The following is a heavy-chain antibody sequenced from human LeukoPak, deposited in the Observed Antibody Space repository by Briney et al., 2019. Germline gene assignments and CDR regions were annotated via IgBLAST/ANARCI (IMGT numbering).Heavy chain of an antibody. D-gene: IGHD2-15*01. Sequence: PSETLSLTCTVFGGSISSYYWSWIRQPPGKGLEWIGYIYYSGSTNYNPSLKSRVTISVDTSKNQFSLKLSSVTAADTAVYYCARGYCSGGSCYYYYYYMDVWGKGTTVTVSS. J-gene: IGHJ6*03. V-gene: IGHV4-59*01. CDR3: ARGYCSGGSCYYYYYYMDV. CDR1: GGSISSYY. CDR2: IYYSGST.